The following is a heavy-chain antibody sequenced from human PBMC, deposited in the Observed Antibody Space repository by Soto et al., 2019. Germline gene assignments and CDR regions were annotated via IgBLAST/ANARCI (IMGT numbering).Heavy chain of an antibody. CDR2: IIPIFGTA. CDR3: ARNCGAYENYFDY. D-gene: IGHD4-17*01. Sequence: ASVKVSCEASGGTCSSYAISWVRQAPGQGLEWMGGIIPIFGTAIYAQKFQGRVTITADKSTSTAHMELSSLRSEDTAVYYCARNCGAYENYFDYWGQGTLVTVSS. V-gene: IGHV1-69*06. CDR1: GGTCSSYA. J-gene: IGHJ4*02.